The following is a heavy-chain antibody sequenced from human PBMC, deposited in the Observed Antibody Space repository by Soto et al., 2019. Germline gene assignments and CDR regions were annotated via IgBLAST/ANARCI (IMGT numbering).Heavy chain of an antibody. J-gene: IGHJ5*02. CDR1: GCTFSRHV. CDR2: IIPMFGTA. Sequence: YPVKVSRTTSGCTFSRHVISWVRQAPGQGLEWMGWIIPMFGTANYPQKFQGRLTISADESTNTAYMELSTMRSEDSAVYYCATSSRKHCRGDTCYENWFDPWGQGIRVTVSS. V-gene: IGHV1-69*13. D-gene: IGHD2-21*02. CDR3: ATSSRKHCRGDTCYENWFDP.